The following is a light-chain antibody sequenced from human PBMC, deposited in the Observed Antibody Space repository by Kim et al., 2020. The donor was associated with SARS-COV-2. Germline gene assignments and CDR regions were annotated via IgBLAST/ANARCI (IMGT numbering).Light chain of an antibody. Sequence: GGPVTLTCGLSSGSVSTSYYPSWYQQTPGQAPRTLIYNTNTRSSGVPDRFSGSILGNKAALTITGAQADDESDYYCVLYMGGGIWVFGGGTKLTVL. CDR3: VLYMGGGIWV. V-gene: IGLV8-61*01. CDR1: SGSVSTSYY. CDR2: NTN. J-gene: IGLJ3*02.